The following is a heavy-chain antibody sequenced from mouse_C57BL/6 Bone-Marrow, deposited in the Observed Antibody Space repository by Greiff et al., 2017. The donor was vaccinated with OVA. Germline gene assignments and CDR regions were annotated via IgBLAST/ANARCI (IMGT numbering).Heavy chain of an antibody. V-gene: IGHV1-55*01. CDR2: IYPGSGST. Sequence: QVQLQQPGAELVKPGASVKMSCKASGYTFTSYWITWVKQRPGQGLEWIGDIYPGSGSTNYNEKFKSKATLTVDTSSSTAYMQLSSLTSEDSAVYYYARFLYYYGSSYWYFDVWGTGTTVTVSS. J-gene: IGHJ1*03. CDR3: ARFLYYYGSSYWYFDV. CDR1: GYTFTSYW. D-gene: IGHD1-1*01.